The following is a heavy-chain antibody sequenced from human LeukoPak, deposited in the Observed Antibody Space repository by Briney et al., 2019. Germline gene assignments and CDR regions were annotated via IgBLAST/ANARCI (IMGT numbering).Heavy chain of an antibody. J-gene: IGHJ4*02. CDR2: IRSKTYGGTG. D-gene: IGHD1-26*01. V-gene: IGHV3-49*03. CDR1: GFTFGDYA. CDR3: TRSESGTYKGGFDF. Sequence: GGSLRLSCTASGFTFGDYAMNWFRQAPGKGLEWVGFIRSKTYGGTGEHAASVKGRFTISRDDSKSIAHLQMNSLKTEDTAVYYCTRSESGTYKGGFDFWGQGTLVTVSS.